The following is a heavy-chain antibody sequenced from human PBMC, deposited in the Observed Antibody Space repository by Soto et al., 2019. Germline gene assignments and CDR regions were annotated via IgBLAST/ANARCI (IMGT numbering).Heavy chain of an antibody. J-gene: IGHJ4*02. D-gene: IGHD3-10*01. CDR2: LGAGGDT. V-gene: IGHV3-13*01. CDR3: ARGTMVRGTLDPGISGPLDY. Sequence: EVQLVESGGGLVQPGGSLRLACAASGFTVSSYDMHWVRHVTGKGLEWVSTLGAGGDTYFPDSVKGRFTISRDYAKNSLYLQMNNLGAGDTAVYYCARGTMVRGTLDPGISGPLDYWGQGTLVAVSS. CDR1: GFTVSSYD.